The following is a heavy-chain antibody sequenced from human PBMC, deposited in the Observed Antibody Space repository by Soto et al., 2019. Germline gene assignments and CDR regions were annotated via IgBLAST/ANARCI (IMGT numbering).Heavy chain of an antibody. CDR2: IIPIFGTA. Sequence: QVQLVQSGAEVKKPGSSVKVSCKASGGTFSSYAISWVRQAPGQGLEWMGGIIPIFGTANYAQKFQGRVTITADKSTSTAHMELSSLRSEDTAVYYCARGGIAAQAGNFDYWGQGTLVTVSS. CDR1: GGTFSSYA. CDR3: ARGGIAAQAGNFDY. V-gene: IGHV1-69*06. D-gene: IGHD6-13*01. J-gene: IGHJ4*02.